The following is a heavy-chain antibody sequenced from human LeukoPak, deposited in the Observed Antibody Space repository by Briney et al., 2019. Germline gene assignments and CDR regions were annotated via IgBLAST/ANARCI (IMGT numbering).Heavy chain of an antibody. Sequence: GSLRLSCAASGFTFSSYWMSWVRQAPGKGLEWVANIKQDGSEKYYVDSVKGRFTISRDNAKNSLYLQMNSLRAEDTAVYYCARAGITIFGVVHYYFDYWGQGTLVTVSS. CDR3: ARAGITIFGVVHYYFDY. CDR1: GFTFSSYW. J-gene: IGHJ4*02. CDR2: IKQDGSEK. D-gene: IGHD3-3*01. V-gene: IGHV3-7*01.